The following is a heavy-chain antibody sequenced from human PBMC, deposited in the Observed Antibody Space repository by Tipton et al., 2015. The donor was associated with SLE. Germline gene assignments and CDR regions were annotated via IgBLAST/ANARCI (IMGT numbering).Heavy chain of an antibody. D-gene: IGHD6-19*01. CDR2: IYYSGST. V-gene: IGHV4-59*11. CDR3: ARQWRRGAFDI. CDR1: GGSISSHY. Sequence: TLSLICTVSGGSISSHYWSWIRQPPGKGLEWIGYIYYSGSTNYNPSLKSRVTISVDTSKNQFSLKLSSVTAADTAVYYCARQWRRGAFDIWGQGTMVTVSS. J-gene: IGHJ3*02.